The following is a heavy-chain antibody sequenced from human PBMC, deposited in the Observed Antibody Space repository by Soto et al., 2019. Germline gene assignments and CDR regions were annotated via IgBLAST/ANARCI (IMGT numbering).Heavy chain of an antibody. CDR1: GFIFKMYW. CDR2: IYNDGTYS. D-gene: IGHD3-10*01. CDR3: TRGPRPISTGTGAY. Sequence: VQLVESGGGLVPPGGSVRLSCAASGFIFKMYWMHWVRQSPGKGLVWISRIYNDGTYSDYADSVRGRFTISRDNVNDTLYLQMNNLRAEDSGLYYCTRGPRPISTGTGAYWGQGTQVTVSS. J-gene: IGHJ4*02. V-gene: IGHV3-74*01.